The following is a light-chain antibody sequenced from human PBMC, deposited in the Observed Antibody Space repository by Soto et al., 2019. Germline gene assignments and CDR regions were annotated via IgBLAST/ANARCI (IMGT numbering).Light chain of an antibody. CDR1: QSISSW. V-gene: IGKV1-5*03. CDR3: QQYNSYWYT. Sequence: DLQMTQSPSTLSASVGDRVTITCRASQSISSWLAWYQQKPGKAPKLLIYKASSLESGVPSRFSGSGSGTDFTLTISSLQPDDFATYYCQQYNSYWYTFGQGTKVEIK. J-gene: IGKJ2*01. CDR2: KAS.